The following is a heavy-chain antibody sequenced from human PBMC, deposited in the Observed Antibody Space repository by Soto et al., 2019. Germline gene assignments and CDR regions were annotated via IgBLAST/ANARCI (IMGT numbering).Heavy chain of an antibody. D-gene: IGHD3-3*01. V-gene: IGHV1-8*01. Sequence: VSSVKVSCKASGYDFNIYDIHWVRQSTGQGLEWMGWMTPKRETPGYAPKFQGRFTMTRDTSRIAVYMELSSLGSEDTAVYFCARGGYAFWSGDTYYYAMDVWGQGTTVTVSS. CDR3: ARGGYAFWSGDTYYYAMDV. CDR2: MTPKRETP. CDR1: GYDFNIYD. J-gene: IGHJ6*02.